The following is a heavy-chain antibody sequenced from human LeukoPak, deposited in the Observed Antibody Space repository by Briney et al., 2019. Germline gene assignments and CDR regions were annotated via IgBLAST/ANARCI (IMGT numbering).Heavy chain of an antibody. Sequence: ASVKVSCTASGYTFTSYYMHWVRQAPGQGLEWMGIINPSGGSTSYAQKFQGRVTMTRDTSTSTVYMELSSLRSEDTAVYYCARDLHTAAAGDYWGQGTLVTVSS. D-gene: IGHD6-13*01. J-gene: IGHJ4*02. V-gene: IGHV1-46*01. CDR1: GYTFTSYY. CDR3: ARDLHTAAAGDY. CDR2: INPSGGST.